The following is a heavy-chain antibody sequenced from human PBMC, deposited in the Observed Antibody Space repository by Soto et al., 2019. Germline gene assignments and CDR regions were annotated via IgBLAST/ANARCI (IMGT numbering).Heavy chain of an antibody. J-gene: IGHJ6*04. CDR2: IYWDDLK. CDR3: TKKGQYPDSSACGRYCYVDV. D-gene: IGHD6-19*01. V-gene: IGHV2-5*02. CDR1: GFSFTTYGVG. Sequence: QITFNESGPTLVKPTQTLPLTCTFSGFSFTTYGVGVCGIRQAPGKAPEWLALIYWDDLKFFRSSLESRLTITKDTSKNQVVLTIANMDPVDTATYYCTKKGQYPDSSACGRYCYVDVWGKWTTVTVSS.